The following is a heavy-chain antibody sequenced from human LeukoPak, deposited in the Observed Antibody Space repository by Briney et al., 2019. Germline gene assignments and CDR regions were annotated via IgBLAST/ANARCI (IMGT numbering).Heavy chain of an antibody. Sequence: PSETLSLPCAVYGGSFSGYYWSWIRQPPGKGLEWVGEINRSGSTNYNPSLKSRVTISVDTSKNQFSLKLSSVTAADTAVYYCARGLPGYSSRWYYPRRRIFDYWGQGTLVTVSS. CDR1: GGSFSGYY. CDR3: ARGLPGYSSRWYYPRRRIFDY. CDR2: INRSGST. J-gene: IGHJ4*02. V-gene: IGHV4-34*01. D-gene: IGHD6-13*01.